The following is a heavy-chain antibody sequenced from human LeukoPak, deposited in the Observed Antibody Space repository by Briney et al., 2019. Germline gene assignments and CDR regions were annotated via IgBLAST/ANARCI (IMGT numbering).Heavy chain of an antibody. V-gene: IGHV4-39*07. CDR3: ARDVRYSSSWYSLGEGPEHFQH. J-gene: IGHJ1*01. CDR1: GGSISSSSYY. D-gene: IGHD6-13*01. CDR2: IYYSGST. Sequence: SETLSLTCTVSGGSISSSSYYWGWIRQPPGKGLEWIGSIYYSGSTYYNPSLRSRVTISVDMSKNQFSLKLSSVTAADTAVYYCARDVRYSSSWYSLGEGPEHFQHWGQGTLVTVSS.